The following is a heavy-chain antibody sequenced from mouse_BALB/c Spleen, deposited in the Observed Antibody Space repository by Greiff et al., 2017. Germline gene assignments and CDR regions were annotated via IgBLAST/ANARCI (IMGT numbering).Heavy chain of an antibody. J-gene: IGHJ2*01. V-gene: IGHV1-5*01. CDR2: IYPGNSDT. D-gene: IGHD1-1*01. CDR3: TRATTVVAPFDY. CDR1: GYTFTSYW. Sequence: EVQLQESGTVLARPGASVKMSCKASGYTFTSYWMHWVKQRPGQGLEWIGAIYPGNSDTSYNQKFKGKAKLTAVTSTSTAYMELSSLTNEDSAVYYCTRATTVVAPFDYWGQGTTLTVSS.